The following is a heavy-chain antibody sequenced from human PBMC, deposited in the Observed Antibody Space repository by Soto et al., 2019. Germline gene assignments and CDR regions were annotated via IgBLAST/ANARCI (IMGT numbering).Heavy chain of an antibody. Sequence: QVQLQESGPGLVKPSGTLSLTCAVSGGSISTSNWWSWVRQPPGKGLEWIGEVYHSGSTNYNPSFKRRVXTXVXXAKNQLYLKLNSVTAADTALYYCARPSTRGTRFDYWGQRSLVTVSS. J-gene: IGHJ4*02. CDR2: VYHSGST. CDR1: GGSISTSNW. D-gene: IGHD1-1*01. CDR3: ARPSTRGTRFDY. V-gene: IGHV4-4*02.